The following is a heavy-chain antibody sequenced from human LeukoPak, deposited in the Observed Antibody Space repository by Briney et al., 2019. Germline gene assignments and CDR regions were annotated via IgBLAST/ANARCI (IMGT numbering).Heavy chain of an antibody. CDR2: INHGGST. Sequence: TSETLSHTRCVSGYFKRNGYLWYWIRQTPGKGLEWIGSINHGGSTTYNPSLRSRVTISLVTSKNAFSLRLRSVTAADTAVYYCARFVYVWEPHRMWVFDIWGRGTMVTVSS. CDR1: GYFKRNGYL. D-gene: IGHD3-16*01. CDR3: ARFVYVWEPHRMWVFDI. J-gene: IGHJ3*02. V-gene: IGHV4-38-2*01.